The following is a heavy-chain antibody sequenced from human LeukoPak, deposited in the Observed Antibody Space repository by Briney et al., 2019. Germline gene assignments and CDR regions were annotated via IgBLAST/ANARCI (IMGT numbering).Heavy chain of an antibody. J-gene: IGHJ4*02. CDR3: ARDHLVASAIFDY. CDR2: ISAYNGTT. D-gene: IGHD3-10*01. CDR1: GGTFSSYA. V-gene: IGHV1-18*01. Sequence: ASVKVSCKASGGTFSSYAISWGRQAPGQGLEWMGWISAYNGTTNYAKKLQGRVTMTTDTSTSTAYMELRSPRSDATAVYYCARDHLVASAIFDYWGQGTLVTVSS.